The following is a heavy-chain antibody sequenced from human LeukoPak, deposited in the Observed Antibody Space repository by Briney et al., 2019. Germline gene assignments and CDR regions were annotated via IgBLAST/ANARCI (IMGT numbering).Heavy chain of an antibody. D-gene: IGHD3-16*02. V-gene: IGHV3-23*01. CDR2: ISGSGGST. J-gene: IGHJ4*02. CDR1: GFTFSSYA. CDR3: AKVRLEDYVWGSYRYYLDY. Sequence: GGSLRLSCAASGFTFSSYAMSWVRQAPGKGLEWVSAISGSGGSTYYADSVKGRFTISRDNSKNTLYLQMNSLRAEDTAVYYCAKVRLEDYVWGSYRYYLDYWGQGTLVTVSS.